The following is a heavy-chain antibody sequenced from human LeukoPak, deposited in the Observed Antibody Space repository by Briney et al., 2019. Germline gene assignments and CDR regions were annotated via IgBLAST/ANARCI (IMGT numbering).Heavy chain of an antibody. Sequence: GGSLRLSCAASGFTFRTYCMSWVRQAPGKGLEWVSYISNGDSDSDSTKKYADSVKGRFTISRDNAQNSLYLQMDSLRAEDTAVYYCARVGYSSTWHSGSAFDIWGQGTMVTVSS. CDR2: ISNGDSDSDSTK. J-gene: IGHJ3*02. D-gene: IGHD6-13*01. CDR1: GFTFRTYC. V-gene: IGHV3-48*04. CDR3: ARVGYSSTWHSGSAFDI.